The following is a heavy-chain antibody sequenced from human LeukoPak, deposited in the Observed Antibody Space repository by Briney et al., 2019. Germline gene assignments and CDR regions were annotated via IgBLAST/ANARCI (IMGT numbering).Heavy chain of an antibody. CDR2: ITSSGSTI. CDR3: AKENGYNYYFDY. CDR1: GFTFSSYE. J-gene: IGHJ4*02. V-gene: IGHV3-48*03. Sequence: GGSLRLSCAASGFTFSSYEMIWVRQAPGKGLEWVSYITSSGSTIYYADSVKGRFTISRDNSKNTLYLQMNSLRAEDTAVYYCAKENGYNYYFDYWGQGTLVTVSS. D-gene: IGHD5-24*01.